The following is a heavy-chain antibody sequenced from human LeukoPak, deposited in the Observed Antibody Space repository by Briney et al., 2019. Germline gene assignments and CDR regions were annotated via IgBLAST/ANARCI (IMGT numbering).Heavy chain of an antibody. Sequence: GASLKVSCEASGYTFTSYGISWVRQAPGQGLEWVGGISAYNGNTNYAQKLQGRVTMTTDTSTSTPYMELRSLRADDTAVYYCAREYSSSWYGYYYYYMAVWGKGTTVTVPS. CDR2: ISAYNGNT. J-gene: IGHJ6*03. CDR3: AREYSSSWYGYYYYYMAV. V-gene: IGHV1-18*01. D-gene: IGHD6-13*01. CDR1: GYTFTSYG.